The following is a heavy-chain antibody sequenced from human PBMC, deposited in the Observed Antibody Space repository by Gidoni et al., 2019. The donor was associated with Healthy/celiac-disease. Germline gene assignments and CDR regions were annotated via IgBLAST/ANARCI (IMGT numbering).Heavy chain of an antibody. J-gene: IGHJ4*02. V-gene: IGHV4-34*01. CDR1: GGSLRGYY. CDR3: ARGRLGGGGFYFDY. Sequence: QVQLQQWGAGLLKPSETLSLTCAVDGGSLRGYYWSWIRQPPGKGLEWIGEINHSGSTNYNPSLKIRVPISVDTSNIQFSLKLSSVTAADPAVYYCARGRLGGGGFYFDYWGQGTLVTVSS. CDR2: INHSGST. D-gene: IGHD2-15*01.